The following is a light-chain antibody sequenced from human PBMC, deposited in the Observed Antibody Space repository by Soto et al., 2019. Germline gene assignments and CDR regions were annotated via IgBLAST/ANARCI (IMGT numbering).Light chain of an antibody. CDR1: QSVSSSY. J-gene: IGKJ2*01. Sequence: EIVLTQSPGTLSLSPGERATLSCRASQSVSSSYLAWYQQKPGQAPRLLIYGASRRATGIPDRFSGSGSGTDFTLTISRLEPEYFAVYYCQQYGSSPRYTFGQGTKLEIK. V-gene: IGKV3-20*01. CDR2: GAS. CDR3: QQYGSSPRYT.